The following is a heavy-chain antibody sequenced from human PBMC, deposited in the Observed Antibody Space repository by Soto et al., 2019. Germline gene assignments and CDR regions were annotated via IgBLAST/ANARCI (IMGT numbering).Heavy chain of an antibody. CDR3: ARDRHSSGWFADY. D-gene: IGHD6-19*01. CDR2: IWYDGSNK. Sequence: GGSLRLSCAASGFTFSSYGMHWVRQAPGKGLEWVAVIWYDGSNKYYADSVKGRFTISRDNSKNTLYLQMNSLRAEDTAVYYCARDRHSSGWFADYWGQGTLVTVSS. J-gene: IGHJ4*02. V-gene: IGHV3-33*01. CDR1: GFTFSSYG.